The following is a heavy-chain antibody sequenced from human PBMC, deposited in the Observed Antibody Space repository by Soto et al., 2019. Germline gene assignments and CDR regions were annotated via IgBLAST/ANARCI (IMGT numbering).Heavy chain of an antibody. CDR3: ARGSHDYGFDY. D-gene: IGHD4-17*01. CDR1: APSFSSYY. J-gene: IGHJ4*02. V-gene: IGHV4-34*01. CDR2: INYSGST. Sequence: PETLSLTCALYAPSFSSYYSSWIRQPPEKGLEWNGEINYSGSTNYNPSLKSRVTISVDTSKNQFSLKLSSVTSADTAVYYCARGSHDYGFDYWGQGTLVTVSS.